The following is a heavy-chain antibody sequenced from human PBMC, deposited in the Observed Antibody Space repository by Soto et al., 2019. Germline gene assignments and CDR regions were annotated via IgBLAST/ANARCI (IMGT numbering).Heavy chain of an antibody. D-gene: IGHD2-21*01. CDR2: ISGNSGKT. CDR1: GVGLSTYA. V-gene: IGHV3-23*01. CDR3: APPICGVTSYSPLAN. Sequence: EVQLLESGGGFVQPGGSLRLSCTASGVGLSTYAISWVRQAPGKGLEWVSVISGNSGKTDYADSVKGRFSISRDKSENTAYRQRIGRGAKARAFYYGAPPICGVTSYSPLANWGKGTLVT. J-gene: IGHJ4*02.